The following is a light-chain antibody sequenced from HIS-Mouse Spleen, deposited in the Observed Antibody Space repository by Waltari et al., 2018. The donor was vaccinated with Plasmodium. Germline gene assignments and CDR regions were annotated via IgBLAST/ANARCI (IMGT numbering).Light chain of an antibody. CDR3: QQYGSSPYT. CDR2: GAS. J-gene: IGKJ2*01. CDR1: QSVSSSY. V-gene: IGKV3-20*01. Sequence: GTLSCRASQSVSSSYLAWYQQKPGQAPRLLTYGASSRATGIPDRFSGSGSGTDFTLTISRLEPEDFAVYYCQQYGSSPYTFGQGTKLEIK.